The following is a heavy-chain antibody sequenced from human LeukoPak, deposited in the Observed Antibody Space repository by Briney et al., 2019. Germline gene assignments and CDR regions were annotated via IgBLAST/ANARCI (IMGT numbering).Heavy chain of an antibody. J-gene: IGHJ3*02. CDR2: IYYSGST. CDR1: GGSISSGGYY. Sequence: SETLSLTCTVSGGSISSGGYYWSWIRQPPGKGLEWIGYIYYSGSTNYNPSLKSRVTISVDTSKNQFSLKLSSVTAADTAVYYCARHVGRFGDNDAFDIWGQGTMVTVSS. D-gene: IGHD3-10*01. CDR3: ARHVGRFGDNDAFDI. V-gene: IGHV4-61*08.